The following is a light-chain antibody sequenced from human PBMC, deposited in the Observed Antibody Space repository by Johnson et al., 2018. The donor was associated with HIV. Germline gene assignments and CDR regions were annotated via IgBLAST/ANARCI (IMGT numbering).Light chain of an antibody. CDR3: GTWDSSLSAFYV. Sequence: QSVLTQPPSVSAAPGQKVTVSCSGSSSNIGSNYVSWYQQLPGTAPKLLIYDNNKRPSGIPDRFSGSKSGTSATLGITGLQTGDEADYYCGTWDSSLSAFYVFRTGTKVTVL. J-gene: IGLJ1*01. CDR1: SSNIGSNY. V-gene: IGLV1-51*01. CDR2: DNN.